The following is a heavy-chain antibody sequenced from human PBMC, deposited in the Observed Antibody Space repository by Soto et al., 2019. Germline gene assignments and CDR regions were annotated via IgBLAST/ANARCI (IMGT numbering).Heavy chain of an antibody. J-gene: IGHJ4*02. CDR3: ARGQFWRSSFDY. D-gene: IGHD6-13*01. Sequence: QVQLQQWGAGLLKPSETLSLTCAVYGGSFSGYYWSWIRQPPGKGLEWIGEINHSGSTNYNPSLQSRVTIPVDTSKNQFSLKLSSVTAADTAVYYCARGQFWRSSFDYWGQGTLVTVSS. V-gene: IGHV4-34*02. CDR2: INHSGST. CDR1: GGSFSGYY.